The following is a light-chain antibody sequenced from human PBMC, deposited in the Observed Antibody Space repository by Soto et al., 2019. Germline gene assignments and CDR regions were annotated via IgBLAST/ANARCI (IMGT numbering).Light chain of an antibody. V-gene: IGKV1-5*01. CDR1: QSISGW. J-gene: IGKJ1*01. CDR2: DVS. CDR3: QQYHDYWT. Sequence: DIQMTQSPSTLSASIGDRVTITCRASQSISGWLAWYQQKPGKAPKLLISDVSSLESGGPSRFSGSGSGTEVTLSISSLQSDDFAVYYCQQYHDYWTFGPGTKVEVK.